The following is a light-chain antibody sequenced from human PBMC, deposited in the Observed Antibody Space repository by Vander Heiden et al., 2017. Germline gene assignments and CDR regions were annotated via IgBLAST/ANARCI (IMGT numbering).Light chain of an antibody. CDR1: QGISSY. V-gene: IGKV1-8*01. Sequence: IRRTQSPSSLSASTGDRVTITCRASQGISSYLAWYQQKPGKAPKLLIYAASTLQSGVPSRFSGSGSGTDFTLTISCLQSEDFATYYCQQYYSYPRTFGQGTKVEIK. CDR3: QQYYSYPRT. J-gene: IGKJ1*01. CDR2: AAS.